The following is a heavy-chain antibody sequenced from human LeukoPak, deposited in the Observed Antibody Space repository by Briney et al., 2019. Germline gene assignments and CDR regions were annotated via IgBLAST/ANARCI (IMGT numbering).Heavy chain of an antibody. D-gene: IGHD2-15*01. Sequence: PSETLSLTCTVSGGSISSYYWSWIRQPAGKGLEWIGRIYTSGSTNYNPSLKSRVTMSVDTSKNQFSLKLSSVTAADTAVYYCARAHPGYCSGGSCTANWFDPWGQGTLSPSPQ. V-gene: IGHV4-4*07. CDR3: ARAHPGYCSGGSCTANWFDP. CDR2: IYTSGST. J-gene: IGHJ5*02. CDR1: GGSISSYY.